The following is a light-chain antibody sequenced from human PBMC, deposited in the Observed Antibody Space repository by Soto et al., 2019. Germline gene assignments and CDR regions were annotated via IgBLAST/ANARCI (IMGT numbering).Light chain of an antibody. Sequence: IHMTHSPSSLSASVLYRGIITFLASQSISSWLAWYQQKPGKAPKLLIYDASSLESGVPSRFSGSGSGTQFTLTISSLQPDDFATYYCQHYNSYPWTFGQGTKVDIK. CDR3: QHYNSYPWT. CDR1: QSISSW. J-gene: IGKJ1*01. V-gene: IGKV1-5*01. CDR2: DAS.